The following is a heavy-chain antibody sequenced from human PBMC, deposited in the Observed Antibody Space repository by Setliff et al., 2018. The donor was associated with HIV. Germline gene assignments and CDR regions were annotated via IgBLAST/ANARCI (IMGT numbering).Heavy chain of an antibody. V-gene: IGHV4-59*13. D-gene: IGHD3-22*01. J-gene: IGHJ3*02. CDR3: AREDYYDQKGAFDI. CDR2: VYYSGST. CDR1: GGSISSYY. Sequence: SETLSLTCTVSGGSISSYYWSWIRQPPGKGLEWIGYVYYSGSTNYNPSLKSRLTISVDTSKNQFSLKPSSVTAADTAVYYCAREDYYDQKGAFDIWGQGTVVTVSS.